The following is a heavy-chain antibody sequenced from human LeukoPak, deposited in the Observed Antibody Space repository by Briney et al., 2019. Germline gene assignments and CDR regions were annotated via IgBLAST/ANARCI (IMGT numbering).Heavy chain of an antibody. CDR2: INWNGGST. J-gene: IGHJ4*02. V-gene: IGHV3-20*04. CDR3: AKGQWLASG. Sequence: PGGSLRLSCAASGFTFGNYGMSWVRQAPGKGLEWVSGINWNGGSTGYADSVEGRFTISRDNSKNTLYLQMNSLRAEDTAVYYCAKGQWLASGWGQGTLVTVSS. D-gene: IGHD6-19*01. CDR1: GFTFGNYG.